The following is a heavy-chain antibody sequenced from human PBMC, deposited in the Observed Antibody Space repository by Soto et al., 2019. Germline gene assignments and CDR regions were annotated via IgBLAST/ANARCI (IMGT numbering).Heavy chain of an antibody. V-gene: IGHV1-69*13. CDR3: ARGPNYDFWSGYYGYYYYGMDV. D-gene: IGHD3-3*01. Sequence: GASVKVSCKASGGTFSSYAISWVRQAPGQGLGWMGGIIPIFGTANYAQKFQGRVTITADESTSTAYMELSSLRSEDTAVYYCARGPNYDFWSGYYGYYYYGMDVWGQGTTVTVSS. CDR1: GGTFSSYA. J-gene: IGHJ6*02. CDR2: IIPIFGTA.